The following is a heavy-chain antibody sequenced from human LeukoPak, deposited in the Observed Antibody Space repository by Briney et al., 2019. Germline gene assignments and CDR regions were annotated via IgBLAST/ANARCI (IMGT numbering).Heavy chain of an antibody. J-gene: IGHJ4*02. CDR2: ISSSSTI. D-gene: IGHD3-22*01. Sequence: PGGSLRLSCAASGFTFSSYSMNWVRQAPGKGLEWVSYISSSSTIYYADSVKGRYTISRDYAKNSLYLQMNSLRAEDTAVYYCARDSWSYYYDSSGYRGGQGTLVTVSS. CDR3: ARDSWSYYYDSSGYR. CDR1: GFTFSSYS. V-gene: IGHV3-48*01.